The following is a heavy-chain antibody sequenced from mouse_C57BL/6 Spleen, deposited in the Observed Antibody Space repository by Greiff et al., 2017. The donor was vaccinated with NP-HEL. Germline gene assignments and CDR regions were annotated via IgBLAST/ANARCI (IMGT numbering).Heavy chain of an antibody. D-gene: IGHD1-1*01. CDR2: INPNNGGT. CDR3: ARRGAYGSLAWFAY. J-gene: IGHJ3*01. V-gene: IGHV1-26*01. CDR1: GYTFTDYY. Sequence: EVQLQQSGPELVKPGASVKISCKASGYTFTDYYMNWVKQSHGKSLEWIGDINPNNGGTSYNQKFKGKATLTVDKSSSTAYMELRSLTSEDSAVYYCARRGAYGSLAWFAYWGQGTLVTVSA.